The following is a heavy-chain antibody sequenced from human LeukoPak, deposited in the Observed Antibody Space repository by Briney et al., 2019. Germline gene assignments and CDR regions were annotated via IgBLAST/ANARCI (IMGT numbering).Heavy chain of an antibody. D-gene: IGHD1-7*01. V-gene: IGHV3-74*01. CDR1: AFTFSSPW. Sequence: GRSLRPACAPSAFTFSSPWTRCVRHDPGNGLGWISRITIDGSTTDYADSVKGRFTISRDSAKKTLYLQMHSLRADDSAVYYCTRDRSPSEYTNYERAYYCGMDVWGQGTTVTVSS. CDR3: TRDRSPSEYTNYERAYYCGMDV. J-gene: IGHJ6*02. CDR2: ITIDGSTT.